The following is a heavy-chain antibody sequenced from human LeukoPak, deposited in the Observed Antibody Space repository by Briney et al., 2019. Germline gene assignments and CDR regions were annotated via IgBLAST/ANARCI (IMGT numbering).Heavy chain of an antibody. CDR2: MNPNSGNT. D-gene: IGHD6-19*01. V-gene: IGHV1-8*03. J-gene: IGHJ5*02. Sequence: ASVKVSCKASGYTFTGYDINWVRQATGQGLEWMGWMNPNSGNTGYAQKFQGRVTITRNTSISTAYMELSSLRSEDTAVYYCARAIAVAGTGYNWFDPWGQGTLVTVSS. CDR3: ARAIAVAGTGYNWFDP. CDR1: GYTFTGYD.